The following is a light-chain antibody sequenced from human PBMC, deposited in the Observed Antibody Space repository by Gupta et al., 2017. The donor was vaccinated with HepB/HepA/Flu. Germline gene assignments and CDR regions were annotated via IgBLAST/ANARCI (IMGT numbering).Light chain of an antibody. J-gene: IGLJ2*01. V-gene: IGLV2-11*01. CDR1: SSDVDDYNY. Sequence: QSALTQPRSVSGSPGQSVTISCSGTSSDVDDYNYVSWYQQYPGKAPKLRSYEVNKRPSGVPDRFSGSRSVNTASLTISGLQAEDEADYYCCSYSGTNVLFGGGTKLTVL. CDR2: EVN. CDR3: CSYSGTNVL.